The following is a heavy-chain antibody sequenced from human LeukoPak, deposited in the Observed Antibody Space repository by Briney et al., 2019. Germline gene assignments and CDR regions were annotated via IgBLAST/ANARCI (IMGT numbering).Heavy chain of an antibody. CDR3: ARDRLTSGSYFFDY. V-gene: IGHV3-48*01. CDR2: VSGRSSTI. D-gene: IGHD1-26*01. Sequence: GGSLRLSCAASAFTFSDYSMNWVRQAPGKGLEWISYVSGRSSTIYYADSVRGRFTISRDNAKNSMYLQMNSLRAEDTAVYYCARDRLTSGSYFFDYWGQGALVTVSS. CDR1: AFTFSDYS. J-gene: IGHJ4*02.